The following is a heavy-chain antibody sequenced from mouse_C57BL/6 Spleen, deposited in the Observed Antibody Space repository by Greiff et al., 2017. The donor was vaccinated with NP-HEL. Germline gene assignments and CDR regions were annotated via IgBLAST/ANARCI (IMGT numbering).Heavy chain of an antibody. CDR3: APMYYYGSSYYLDY. J-gene: IGHJ2*01. D-gene: IGHD1-1*01. CDR2: INPNNGGT. CDR1: GYTFTDYN. Sequence: EVQLQQSGPELVKPGASVKMSCKASGYTFTDYNMHWVKQSHGKSLEWIGYINPNNGGTSYNQKFKGKATLTVNKSSSTAYMELRSRTSEDSAVYYCAPMYYYGSSYYLDYWGQGTTLTVSS. V-gene: IGHV1-22*01.